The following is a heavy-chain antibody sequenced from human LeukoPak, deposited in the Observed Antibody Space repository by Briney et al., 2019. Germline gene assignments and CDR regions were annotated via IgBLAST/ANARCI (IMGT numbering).Heavy chain of an antibody. Sequence: SETLSLTCAVYGGSFSGYYWSWIRQPPGKGLEWIGEINHSRSTNYNPSLKSRVTISVDTSKNQFSLKLSSVTAADTAVYYCARGRVYSSWGGYYYYYMDVWGKGTTVTVSS. V-gene: IGHV4-34*01. J-gene: IGHJ6*03. CDR1: GGSFSGYY. CDR3: ARGRVYSSWGGYYYYYMDV. D-gene: IGHD6-6*01. CDR2: INHSRST.